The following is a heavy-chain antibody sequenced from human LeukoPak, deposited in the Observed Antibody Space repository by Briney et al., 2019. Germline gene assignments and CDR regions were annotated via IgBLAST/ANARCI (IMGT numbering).Heavy chain of an antibody. D-gene: IGHD6-6*01. J-gene: IGHJ6*03. CDR1: GGSFSGYS. V-gene: IGHV4-59*01. CDR3: ARIITHAARDNYYYYYYMDV. CDR2: IYYSGRT. Sequence: SETLSLTCAVYGGSFSGYSWSWIRQPPGQGLEWIGNIYYSGRTNHNPSLKSRVTISVDTSKNQFSLRLSSVTAADTAVYYCARIITHAARDNYYYYYYMDVWGKGTTVTVSS.